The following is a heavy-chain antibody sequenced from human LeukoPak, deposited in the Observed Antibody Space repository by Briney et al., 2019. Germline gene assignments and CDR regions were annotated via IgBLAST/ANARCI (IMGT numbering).Heavy chain of an antibody. Sequence: GGSLRLSCAASGFIFSSYEMNWVRQAPGKGLEWVSSISSSSSYIYYADSVKGRFTISRDNAKNSLYLQMNSLRAEDTAVYYCARDNSGSYSYWGQGTLVTVSS. J-gene: IGHJ4*02. D-gene: IGHD1-26*01. CDR3: ARDNSGSYSY. CDR2: ISSSSSYI. CDR1: GFIFSSYE. V-gene: IGHV3-21*01.